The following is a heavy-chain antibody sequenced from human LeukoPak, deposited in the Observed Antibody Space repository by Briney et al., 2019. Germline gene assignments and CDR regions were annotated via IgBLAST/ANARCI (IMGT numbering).Heavy chain of an antibody. V-gene: IGHV4-31*03. D-gene: IGHD3-22*01. Sequence: SETLSLTCTVSGGSISSGGYYWSWIRQHPGQGLEWIGYIYYSGSTYYNPSLKSRVTISVDTSKNQFSLKLSSVTAADTAVYYCARLLPNSSGYYGSYYFDYWGQGTLVTVSS. J-gene: IGHJ4*02. CDR1: GGSISSGGYY. CDR3: ARLLPNSSGYYGSYYFDY. CDR2: IYYSGST.